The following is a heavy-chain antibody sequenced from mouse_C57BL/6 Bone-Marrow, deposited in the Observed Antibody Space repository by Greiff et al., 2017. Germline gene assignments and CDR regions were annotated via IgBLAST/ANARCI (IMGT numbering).Heavy chain of an antibody. D-gene: IGHD2-12*01. V-gene: IGHV3-6*01. J-gene: IGHJ4*01. CDR1: GYSITSGYY. CDR2: ISYDGSN. Sequence: EVQLQQSGPGLVKPSQSLSLTCSVTGYSITSGYYWNWIRQFPGNKLEWMGYISYDGSNNYNPSLKNRISITRDTSKNQFFLKLNSVTTEDTATYYCARPLLGYDEGYAMDYWGQGTSVTVSS. CDR3: ARPLLGYDEGYAMDY.